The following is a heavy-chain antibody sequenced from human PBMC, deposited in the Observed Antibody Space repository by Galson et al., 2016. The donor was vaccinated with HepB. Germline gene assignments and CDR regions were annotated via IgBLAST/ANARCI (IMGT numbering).Heavy chain of an antibody. J-gene: IGHJ3*01. D-gene: IGHD2-21*01. CDR2: ISSSFSTI. Sequence: SLRLSCAGSGFTFSRSGLNWVRQAPGKGLQWISYISSSFSTIYYADSVKGRFTISRDNAQSSVYLQMSNLRDEDTAVYYCARVLVRSAFDLWGQGTMVTVSS. V-gene: IGHV3-48*02. CDR3: ARVLVRSAFDL. CDR1: GFTFSRSG.